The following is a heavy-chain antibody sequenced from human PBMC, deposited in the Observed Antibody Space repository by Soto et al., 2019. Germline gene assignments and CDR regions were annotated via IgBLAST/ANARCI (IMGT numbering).Heavy chain of an antibody. CDR2: INPGNGYT. Sequence: QVQLVQSGAEVKKPGASVKVSCKASGYTFTNYAMHWVRQAPGQRLEWMGWINPGNGYTKYSQKFQGRVQGRVTITRDTSASTAYMELSSLRSEDTAVYYCAREGGCTSTSCSSGDGMDVWGQGTTVTVSS. J-gene: IGHJ6*02. CDR1: GYTFTNYA. CDR3: AREGGCTSTSCSSGDGMDV. V-gene: IGHV1-3*01. D-gene: IGHD2-2*01.